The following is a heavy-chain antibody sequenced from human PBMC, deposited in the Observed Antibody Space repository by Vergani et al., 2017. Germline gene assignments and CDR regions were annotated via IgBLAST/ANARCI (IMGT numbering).Heavy chain of an antibody. Sequence: EVQLLESGGGLVQPGGSLRLSCAASGFTFSSYAMSWVRQAPGKGLEWVSVIYSGGSSTYYADSVKGRFTISRDNSKNTLYLQMNSLRAEDTAVYYCAKDLRYCSSTSCANFDYWGQGTLVTVSS. D-gene: IGHD2-2*01. CDR1: GFTFSSYA. CDR3: AKDLRYCSSTSCANFDY. CDR2: IYSGGSST. J-gene: IGHJ4*02. V-gene: IGHV3-23*03.